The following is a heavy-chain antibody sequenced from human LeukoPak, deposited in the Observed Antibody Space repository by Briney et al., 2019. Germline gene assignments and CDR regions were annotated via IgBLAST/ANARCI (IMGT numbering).Heavy chain of an antibody. CDR3: AREVTSEATPYFIDY. V-gene: IGHV4-4*07. CDR2: IYITGDS. Sequence: SETLSLTCTVSGDSISNYYWSWIRQPAGKGLEWIGRIYITGDSNYNPSLKSRVTMSLDPSKNQVSLKLKYVTAADTAVYYCAREVTSEATPYFIDYWGQGTLVTVSS. D-gene: IGHD6-25*01. J-gene: IGHJ4*02. CDR1: GDSISNYY.